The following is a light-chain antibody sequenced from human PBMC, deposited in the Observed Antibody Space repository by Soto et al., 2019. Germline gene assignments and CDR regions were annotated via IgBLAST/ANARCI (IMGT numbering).Light chain of an antibody. CDR2: EVS. Sequence: QSALTQPASVSGSPGQSITISCTGTSSDVGGYNYVSWYQQHPGKAPKLMIYEVSNRPSGVSNRFSGSKSGNTASLTISGLQAEDEADYYSSSYTSSSTGFGGGTKLTVL. CDR3: SSYTSSSTG. J-gene: IGLJ3*02. V-gene: IGLV2-14*01. CDR1: SSDVGGYNY.